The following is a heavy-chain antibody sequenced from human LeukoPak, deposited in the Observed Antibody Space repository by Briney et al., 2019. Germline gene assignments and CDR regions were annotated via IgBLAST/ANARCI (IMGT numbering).Heavy chain of an antibody. D-gene: IGHD1-26*01. CDR3: AKDSEWELRNHLFDY. J-gene: IGHJ4*02. Sequence: GGSLRLSCAASGFTFSDYYMSWIRQAPGKGLEWVSYISSSGSTIYYADSVKGRFTISRDNAKNSLYLQMSSLRAEDTALYYCAKDSEWELRNHLFDYWGQGTLVTVSS. CDR2: ISSSGSTI. V-gene: IGHV3-11*01. CDR1: GFTFSDYY.